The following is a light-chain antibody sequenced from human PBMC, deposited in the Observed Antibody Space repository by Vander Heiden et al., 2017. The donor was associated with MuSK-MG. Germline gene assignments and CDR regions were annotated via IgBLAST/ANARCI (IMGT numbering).Light chain of an antibody. CDR2: HDS. V-gene: IGLV3-1*01. CDR1: KLGSKY. CDR3: QAWDTIVV. J-gene: IGLJ2*01. Sequence: SYELTQPPSVSVSPGQTSIITCSGDKLGSKYAFWYQKKSGQSPILVIYHDSKRPSGIPERFSGSNSGNTATLTISETQAMDEADYYCQAWDTIVVFGGGTKLTAL.